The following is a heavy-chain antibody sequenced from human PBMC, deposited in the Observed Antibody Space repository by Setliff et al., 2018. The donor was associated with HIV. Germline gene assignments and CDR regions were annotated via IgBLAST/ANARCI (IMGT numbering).Heavy chain of an antibody. CDR3: ARDVLDLVISVYGF. Sequence: PPETLSLTCDVSGFSISSRYYWGWIRQSPGKGLEWIGNIYHTGSSYYNPSLNDRATISLDTSKNQFSLKLNSVTAADTAVYYCARDVLDLVISVYGFWGQGILVTVSS. J-gene: IGHJ4*02. CDR2: IYHTGSS. CDR1: GFSISSRYY. D-gene: IGHD3-22*01. V-gene: IGHV4-38-2*02.